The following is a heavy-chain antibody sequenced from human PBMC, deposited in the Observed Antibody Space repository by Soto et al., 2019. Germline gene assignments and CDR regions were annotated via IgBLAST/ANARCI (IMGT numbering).Heavy chain of an antibody. D-gene: IGHD3-16*01. CDR2: ISGSGGST. Sequence: GGSLRLSCAASGFTFSSYAMSWVRQAPGKGLEWVSAISGSGGSTHYADSVKGRFTISRDNSKNTLYLQMNSLRAEDTAVYYCAKPIRLGELYGAFDIWGQGTMVTVSS. J-gene: IGHJ3*02. CDR1: GFTFSSYA. CDR3: AKPIRLGELYGAFDI. V-gene: IGHV3-23*01.